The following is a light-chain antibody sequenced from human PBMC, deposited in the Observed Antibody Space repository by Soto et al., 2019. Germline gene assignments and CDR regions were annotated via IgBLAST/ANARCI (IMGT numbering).Light chain of an antibody. Sequence: EIVMTQPPATLSVSPGERATLSCRASQSVSSNLAWYQQKPGQAPRLLIYGASTRATGIPARFSGSGSGTEFTLTISSLQSEDFAVYYCQQYNIWPRTFGQGTKVDIK. V-gene: IGKV3-15*01. J-gene: IGKJ1*01. CDR2: GAS. CDR3: QQYNIWPRT. CDR1: QSVSSN.